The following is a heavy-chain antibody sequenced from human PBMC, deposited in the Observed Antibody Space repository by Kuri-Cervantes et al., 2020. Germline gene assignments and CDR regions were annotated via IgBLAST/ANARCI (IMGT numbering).Heavy chain of an antibody. CDR1: GDTITSYNW. D-gene: IGHD1-26*01. CDR3: ARDPGGGSWFDP. V-gene: IGHV4-4*02. Sequence: GSLRLSCSVSGDTITSYNWWSWVRQSPGKGLEWIGEIFQSGSTNYNPSLKSRVTISLDIPKNQFSLSLSSVTAADTAVYYCARDPGGGSWFDPWGQGTLVTVSS. J-gene: IGHJ5*02. CDR2: IFQSGST.